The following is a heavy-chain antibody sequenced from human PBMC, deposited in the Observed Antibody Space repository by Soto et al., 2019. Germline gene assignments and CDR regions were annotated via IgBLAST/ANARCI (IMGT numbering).Heavy chain of an antibody. V-gene: IGHV5-51*03. D-gene: IGHD6-13*01. CDR2: IYTGDSDT. CDR1: GYNFNRYW. Sequence: EVYLAQSGAEVKQPGESLKISCKGSGYNFNRYWIGWVRQMPGKGLEWMGVIYTGDSDTRYSPSLQGQVTISADKSSSAAYLQWSSLQASDTATYYCARSLVNGTYEAFDIWGQGTMVTVSS. J-gene: IGHJ3*02. CDR3: ARSLVNGTYEAFDI.